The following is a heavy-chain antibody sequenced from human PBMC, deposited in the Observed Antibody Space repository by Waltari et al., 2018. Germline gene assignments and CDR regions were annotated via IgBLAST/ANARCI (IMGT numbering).Heavy chain of an antibody. Sequence: QVQLVQSGGEVKNPGASVKVSCKAPGYIFTSYGISWVRQAPGQSLEWMGWTSAHNDDTNYVQRFQDRLTMTTDTSTNTAYMELRSLRSDDTAVYYCARDYYSDYVFDHWGQGTLVIVSS. J-gene: IGHJ4*02. CDR1: GYIFTSYG. V-gene: IGHV1-18*01. CDR3: ARDYYSDYVFDH. CDR2: TSAHNDDT. D-gene: IGHD4-17*01.